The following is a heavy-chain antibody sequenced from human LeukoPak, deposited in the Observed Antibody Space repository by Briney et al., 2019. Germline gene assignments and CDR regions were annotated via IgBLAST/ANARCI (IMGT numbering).Heavy chain of an antibody. J-gene: IGHJ4*02. CDR2: ISSSSSYI. Sequence: PGGSLRLSCAASGFTFSSYSMNWVRQAPGNGLEWVSSISSSSSYIYYADSVKGRFTISRDNAKNSLYLQMNSLRAEDTAVYYCASGGRGDYFDYWGQGTLVTVSS. D-gene: IGHD5-24*01. CDR1: GFTFSSYS. V-gene: IGHV3-21*01. CDR3: ASGGRGDYFDY.